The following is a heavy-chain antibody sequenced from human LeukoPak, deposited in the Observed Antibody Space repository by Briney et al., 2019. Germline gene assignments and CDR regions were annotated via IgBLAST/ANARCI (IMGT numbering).Heavy chain of an antibody. CDR1: GYTFTSYG. Sequence: GASVKVSCKASGYTFTSYGISWVRQAPGQGLEWMGWISAYNGNTNYAQKLQGRVTMTTDTSTSTAYMELRSLRSDDTAVYYCARDAIPIMITFGGVIVIWGWRRMDVWGKGTTVTISS. D-gene: IGHD3-16*02. CDR2: ISAYNGNT. V-gene: IGHV1-18*01. CDR3: ARDAIPIMITFGGVIVIWGWRRMDV. J-gene: IGHJ6*04.